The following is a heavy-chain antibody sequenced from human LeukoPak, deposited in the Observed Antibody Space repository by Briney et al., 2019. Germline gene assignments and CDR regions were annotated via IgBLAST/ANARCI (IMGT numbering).Heavy chain of an antibody. CDR1: GYTLTVLS. Sequence: ASVKVSCKVSGYTLTVLSMHWVRQAPGKGLEWMGGFDPEDGETIYAQKFQGRVTMTEDTSTDTAYMELSSLRSEDTAVYYCATDPRIVGATSDAFDIWGQGTMVTVSS. D-gene: IGHD1-26*01. CDR2: FDPEDGET. V-gene: IGHV1-24*01. CDR3: ATDPRIVGATSDAFDI. J-gene: IGHJ3*02.